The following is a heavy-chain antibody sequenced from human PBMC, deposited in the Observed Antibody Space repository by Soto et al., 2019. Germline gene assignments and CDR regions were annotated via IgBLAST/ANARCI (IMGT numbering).Heavy chain of an antibody. CDR2: IVVGSGNT. J-gene: IGHJ6*02. CDR1: GFTFTRSA. Sequence: SVKVSCKASGFTFTRSAVQWVRQARGQRLEWIGWIVVGSGNTIYAQKFQERVTITRDMSISTAYMELSSLRSEDTAVYYCAAQGAIRGYYYGVDVWGQGTTVTVSS. V-gene: IGHV1-58*01. CDR3: AAQGAIRGYYYGVDV. D-gene: IGHD2-2*02.